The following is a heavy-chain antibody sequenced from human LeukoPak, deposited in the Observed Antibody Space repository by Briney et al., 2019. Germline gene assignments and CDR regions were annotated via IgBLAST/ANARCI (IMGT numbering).Heavy chain of an antibody. CDR3: AKDAWGDNY. V-gene: IGHV3-23*01. CDR1: GFSFSDAW. D-gene: IGHD2-21*02. CDR2: ISGSGGST. J-gene: IGHJ4*02. Sequence: PGGSHRLSCAASGFSFSDAWMSWVRQAPGKGLEWVSAISGSGGSTYYADSVKGRFTISRDNSKNTLYLQMNSLRAEDTAVYYCAKDAWGDNYWGQGTLVTVSS.